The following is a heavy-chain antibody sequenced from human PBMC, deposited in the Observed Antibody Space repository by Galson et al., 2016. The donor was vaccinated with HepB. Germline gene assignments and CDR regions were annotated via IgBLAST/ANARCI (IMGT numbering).Heavy chain of an antibody. CDR3: AAEGDPGGKAWFDR. J-gene: IGHJ5*02. CDR1: GYTLTALS. Sequence: SVKVSCKVSGYTLTALSMHWVRQAPGKGLEWMGGFDFEDDETVYAQKVQGRVTMTEDTSTDTTYMELSSLRSDDTAVYYCAAEGDPGGKAWFDRWGQGTLVTVSS. V-gene: IGHV1-24*01. D-gene: IGHD2-21*02. CDR2: FDFEDDET.